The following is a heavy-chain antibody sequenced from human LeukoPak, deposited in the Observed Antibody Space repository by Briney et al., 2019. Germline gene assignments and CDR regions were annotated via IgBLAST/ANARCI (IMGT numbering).Heavy chain of an antibody. J-gene: IGHJ4*02. CDR1: GFTFSNSA. D-gene: IGHD6-13*01. CDR2: INHSGST. V-gene: IGHV4-34*01. CDR3: ARVAAAGMI. Sequence: GSLRLACAASGFTFSNSAMSWIRQPPGKGLEWIGEINHSGSTNYNPSLKSRVTISVDTSKNQFSLKLSSVTAADTAVYYCARVAAAGMIWGQGTLVTVSS.